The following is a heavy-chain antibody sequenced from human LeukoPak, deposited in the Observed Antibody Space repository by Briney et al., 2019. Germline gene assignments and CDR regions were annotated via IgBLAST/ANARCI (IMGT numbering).Heavy chain of an antibody. CDR3: ARGNTAMVTDDALDI. CDR2: ISYDGSNK. V-gene: IGHV3-30-3*01. Sequence: GGSLRLSCAASGFTFSSYAMHWVRQAPGKGLEWVAVISYDGSNKYYADSVKGRFTISRDNSKNTLYLQMNSLRAEDTAVYYCARGNTAMVTDDALDIWGQGTMVTVSS. D-gene: IGHD5-18*01. CDR1: GFTFSSYA. J-gene: IGHJ3*02.